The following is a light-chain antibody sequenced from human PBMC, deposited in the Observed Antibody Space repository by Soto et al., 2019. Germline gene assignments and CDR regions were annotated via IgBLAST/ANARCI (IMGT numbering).Light chain of an antibody. Sequence: DMQMTQSPSTVSASVGDRVTISCRATQFISGWLAWYQQKPGKAPKLLISAASTLQNGVSSRFSGSGSGTDFTLTIQSLQPDDIGTYYCQQASSFPHTFGQGTKLEIK. CDR2: AAS. V-gene: IGKV1-12*01. J-gene: IGKJ2*01. CDR1: QFISGW. CDR3: QQASSFPHT.